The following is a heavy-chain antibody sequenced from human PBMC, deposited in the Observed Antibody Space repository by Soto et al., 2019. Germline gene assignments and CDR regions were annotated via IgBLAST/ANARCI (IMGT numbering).Heavy chain of an antibody. J-gene: IGHJ3*02. V-gene: IGHV3-23*01. CDR2: ISGSGGST. Sequence: GGSLRLSCAASAFTFSSYAMSWVRQAPGKGLEWVSAISGSGGSTYYADSVKGRFAMSRGTSENTLYLQMDSLGAEDTAAYYCAPHVSCSGGSCQYDAFAIRGQGTMVTVSS. CDR1: AFTFSSYA. CDR3: APHVSCSGGSCQYDAFAI. D-gene: IGHD2-15*01.